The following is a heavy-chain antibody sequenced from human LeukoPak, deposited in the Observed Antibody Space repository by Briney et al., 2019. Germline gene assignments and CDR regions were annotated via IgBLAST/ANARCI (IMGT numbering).Heavy chain of an antibody. CDR1: GFTFSTFA. Sequence: PGGSLRLSCAASGFTFSTFAMVWVRQPPGKGLEWVSSIFPSGGEIHYADSVRGRFTISRDNAKNTLYLQMNSLRAEDTAVYYCARDRGGYVDWWGQGTLVTVSS. CDR3: ARDRGGYVDW. V-gene: IGHV3-23*01. D-gene: IGHD2-15*01. J-gene: IGHJ4*02. CDR2: IFPSGGEI.